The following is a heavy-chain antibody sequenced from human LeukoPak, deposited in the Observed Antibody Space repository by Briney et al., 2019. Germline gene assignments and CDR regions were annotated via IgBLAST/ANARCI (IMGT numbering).Heavy chain of an antibody. CDR3: ARDFQGYYYYGMDV. Sequence: GASVKVSCKASGYTFTSYYMHWVRRAPGQGLDWVGIINPSAGSTTYAQKFQGRVTMTRDTSTSTVYMELSSLRSEDTAVYYCARDFQGYYYYGMDVWGQGTTVTVS. J-gene: IGHJ6*02. CDR1: GYTFTSYY. V-gene: IGHV1-46*01. CDR2: INPSAGST.